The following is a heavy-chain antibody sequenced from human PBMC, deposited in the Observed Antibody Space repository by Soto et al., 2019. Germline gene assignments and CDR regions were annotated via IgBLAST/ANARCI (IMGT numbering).Heavy chain of an antibody. J-gene: IGHJ3*01. Sequence: QVQLQESGPGLVKPSETLSLTCTVSGGSIRSYYWSWIRQPPGKGLEWVGYIYYSGSTNYNPSLKSRLAISVDRSENAFSLKVSYVTAADTAVYDCAIRWGWAFDFWGQGTMVTVSS. V-gene: IGHV4-59*08. CDR3: AIRWGWAFDF. CDR2: IYYSGST. D-gene: IGHD3-16*01. CDR1: GGSIRSYY.